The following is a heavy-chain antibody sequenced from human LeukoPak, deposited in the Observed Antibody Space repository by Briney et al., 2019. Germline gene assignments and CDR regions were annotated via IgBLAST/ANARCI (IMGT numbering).Heavy chain of an antibody. CDR2: IYYSGST. V-gene: IGHV4-31*03. J-gene: IGHJ3*02. Sequence: SETLSLTCTVSGGSISSGGYYWSWIRQHPGKGLEWIGYIYYSGSTYYNPSLKSRVTISVDTSKNQFSLKLSSVTAADTAVYYCARDQYYDSSYGAFDIWGQGTKVTVSS. D-gene: IGHD3-22*01. CDR1: GGSISSGGYY. CDR3: ARDQYYDSSYGAFDI.